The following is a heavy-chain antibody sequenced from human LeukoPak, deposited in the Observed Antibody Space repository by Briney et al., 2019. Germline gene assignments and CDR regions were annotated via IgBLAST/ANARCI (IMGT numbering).Heavy chain of an antibody. J-gene: IGHJ4*02. CDR1: GFTFSSYW. Sequence: GGSLRLSCAASGFTFSSYWMHWVRQAPGKGLVWVSRINSDGSSTSYADSVKGRFTISRDNAKNSLSLQMNGLRADDTAVYYCTRPDYYRGAESYGGDYWGQGTLVTVSS. V-gene: IGHV3-74*01. D-gene: IGHD3-10*01. CDR3: TRPDYYRGAESYGGDY. CDR2: INSDGSST.